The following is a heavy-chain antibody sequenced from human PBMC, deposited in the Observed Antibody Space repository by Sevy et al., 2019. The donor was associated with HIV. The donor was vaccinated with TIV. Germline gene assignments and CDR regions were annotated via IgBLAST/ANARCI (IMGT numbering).Heavy chain of an antibody. CDR3: ARDKGESSSSFLGELSH. Sequence: GGSLRLSCAASGFTFSRYAMNWVRQAPGKGLEWVAVISSDGRNKYYADSVKGRFTISRDNSKNTLYLQINSLRSEDTAMYYCARDKGESSSSFLGELSHWGQGTLVTVSS. V-gene: IGHV3-30*04. CDR2: ISSDGRNK. D-gene: IGHD3-16*02. CDR1: GFTFSRYA. J-gene: IGHJ4*02.